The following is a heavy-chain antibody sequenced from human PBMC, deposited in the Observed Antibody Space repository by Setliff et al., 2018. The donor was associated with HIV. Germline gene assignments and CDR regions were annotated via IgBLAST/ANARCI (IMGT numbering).Heavy chain of an antibody. J-gene: IGHJ6*02. Sequence: ASVKVSCKASGYTFTDYGISWVRQAPGQGLEWMGWISAYSGNTNYAQKLQGRVTMTRDTSISTAYMELSRLRSDDTAVYYCARGRREDTPYYGMDVWGQGTTVTVSS. CDR1: GYTFTDYG. D-gene: IGHD2-15*01. CDR2: ISAYSGNT. V-gene: IGHV1-18*01. CDR3: ARGRREDTPYYGMDV.